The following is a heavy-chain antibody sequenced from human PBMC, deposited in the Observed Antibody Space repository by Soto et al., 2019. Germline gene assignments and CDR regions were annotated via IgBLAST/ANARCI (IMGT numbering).Heavy chain of an antibody. J-gene: IGHJ6*02. CDR1: GDDVSDNRAA. V-gene: IGHV6-1*01. D-gene: IGHD1-26*01. CDR2: TFYRSKWNN. CDR3: ARGTTTVGLDV. Sequence: SQTLSLTCVISGDDVSDNRAAWNWIRKSPSRGLEWLGRTFYRSKWNNEYAVSVKSRISINADTSRNQFSLQVNSVIPEDTAVYYCARGTTTVGLDVWGQGTTVTVSS.